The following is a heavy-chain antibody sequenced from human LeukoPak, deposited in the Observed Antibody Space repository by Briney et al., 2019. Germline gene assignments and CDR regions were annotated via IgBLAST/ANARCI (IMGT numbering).Heavy chain of an antibody. Sequence: RSSETLSLTCTVSGGSISSGDYYWSWIRQSPGKGLEWIGYIYYSGSTYYNPSLKSRVTISVDTSKNQFSLKLSPVTAADTAVYYCAREASSSSGLTWGQGTLVTVSS. CDR3: AREASSSSGLT. D-gene: IGHD6-6*01. V-gene: IGHV4-30-4*08. J-gene: IGHJ5*02. CDR1: GGSISSGDYY. CDR2: IYYSGST.